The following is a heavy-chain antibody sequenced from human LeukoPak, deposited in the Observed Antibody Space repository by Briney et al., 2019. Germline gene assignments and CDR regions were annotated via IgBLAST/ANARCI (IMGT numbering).Heavy chain of an antibody. CDR3: ARVHRSNNWFDP. Sequence: SETLSLTCAVYGGSFSGYYWSWIRQPPGKGLEWIGEINHSGSTYYNPSLKSRVTISVDTSKNQFSLKLNSVTAADTAVYYCARVHRSNNWFDPWGQGTLVTVSS. CDR1: GGSFSGYY. J-gene: IGHJ5*02. CDR2: INHSGST. V-gene: IGHV4-34*01.